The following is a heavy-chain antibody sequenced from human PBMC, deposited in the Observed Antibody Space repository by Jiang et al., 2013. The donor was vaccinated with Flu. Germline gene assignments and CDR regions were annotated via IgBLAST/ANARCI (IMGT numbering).Heavy chain of an antibody. V-gene: IGHV4-34*01. Sequence: LLKPSETLSLTCAVYGGSFSGYYWSWIRQPPGKGLEWIGEINHSGSTNYNPSLKSRVTISVDTSKNQFSLKLSSVTAADTAVYYCARGPQRWLSFDYYYYGMDVWGKGTTVTVSS. CDR1: GGSFSGYY. D-gene: IGHD5-24*01. CDR3: ARGPQRWLSFDYYYYGMDV. J-gene: IGHJ6*04. CDR2: INHSGST.